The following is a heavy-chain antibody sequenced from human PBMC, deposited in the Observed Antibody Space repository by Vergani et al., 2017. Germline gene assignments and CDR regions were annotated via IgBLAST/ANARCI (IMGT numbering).Heavy chain of an antibody. CDR1: GFAFGDFG. J-gene: IGHJ4*02. V-gene: IGHV3-20*04. CDR3: VRREGHKQAPFDN. CDR2: INWNGGTT. D-gene: IGHD5-24*01. Sequence: EVQLVESGGGVVRPGGSLRLSCVGSGFAFGDFGMSWVRQVPGKGLVWVAGINWNGGTTIYGDPVTGRFTISRDNAKNSLYLQMNSLRDGDTALYYCVRREGHKQAPFDNWGQGTLVIVSS.